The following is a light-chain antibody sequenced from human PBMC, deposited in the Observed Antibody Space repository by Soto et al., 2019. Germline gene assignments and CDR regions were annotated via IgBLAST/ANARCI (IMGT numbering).Light chain of an antibody. CDR2: EGS. CDR1: SSDVGSYNL. Sequence: QSVLTQPASVSGSPGQSITISCTGTSSDVGSYNLVSWYQQHPGKAPKLMIYEGSKRTSGVSNRFSGSKSGNTASLTISGLQAEDEADYYCCSYAGSSTFGVVFGGWTKLTVL. V-gene: IGLV2-23*03. CDR3: CSYAGSSTFGVV. J-gene: IGLJ2*01.